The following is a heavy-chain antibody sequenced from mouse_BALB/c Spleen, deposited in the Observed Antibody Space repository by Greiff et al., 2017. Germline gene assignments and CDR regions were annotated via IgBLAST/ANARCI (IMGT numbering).Heavy chain of an antibody. Sequence: EVQVVESGGGLVKPGGSLKLSCAASGFTFSSYTMSWVRQTPEKRLEWVATISSGGGKTYYPDSVKGRFTISRDNAKNNLYLQMSSLRSEDTAVYYCARSTTVDYYAMDYWGQGTSVTVSS. J-gene: IGHJ4*01. CDR2: ISSGGGKT. V-gene: IGHV5-9*03. D-gene: IGHD1-1*01. CDR1: GFTFSSYT. CDR3: ARSTTVDYYAMDY.